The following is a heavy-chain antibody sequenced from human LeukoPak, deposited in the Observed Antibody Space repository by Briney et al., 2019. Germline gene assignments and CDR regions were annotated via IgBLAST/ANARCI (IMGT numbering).Heavy chain of an antibody. Sequence: GGSLRLSCAASRFTFSSYAMHWVRQAPGKGLEWMAVISYDGTHKFYADSVKGRFTISRDNSKNTLYLQMNSLRAEDTAMYYCARPRVGPVRSAEDYWGQGTLDSVSS. CDR2: ISYDGTHK. V-gene: IGHV3-30*04. CDR3: ARPRVGPVRSAEDY. D-gene: IGHD2-2*01. J-gene: IGHJ4*02. CDR1: RFTFSSYA.